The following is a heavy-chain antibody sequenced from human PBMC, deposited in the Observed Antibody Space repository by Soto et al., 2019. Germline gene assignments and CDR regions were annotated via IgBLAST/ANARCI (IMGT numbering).Heavy chain of an antibody. V-gene: IGHV3-30-3*01. CDR1: GFTFSSYA. J-gene: IGHJ5*02. CDR3: ARVDTAMVWFWFDP. Sequence: QVQLVESGGGVVQPGRSLRLSCAASGFTFSSYAMHWVRQAPGKGLEWVAVISYDGSNKYYADSVKGRFTISRDNSKNTRYLQMNSLRAEDTAVYYCARVDTAMVWFWFDPWGQGTLVTVSS. D-gene: IGHD5-18*01. CDR2: ISYDGSNK.